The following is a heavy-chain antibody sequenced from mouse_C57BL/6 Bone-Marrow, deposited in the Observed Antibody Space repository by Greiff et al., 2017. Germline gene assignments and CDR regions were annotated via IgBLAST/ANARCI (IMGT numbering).Heavy chain of an antibody. J-gene: IGHJ2*01. CDR2: IHPNSGST. Sequence: QVQLQQPGAELVKPGASVKLSCKASGYTFTSYWMHWVKQRPGQGLEWIGMIHPNSGSTNYNAKFKSKATLTIDKSSSTAYMQLSSLTSEDAAVYYCARDWDLYYLDYWGQGTTLTVSS. CDR3: ARDWDLYYLDY. D-gene: IGHD4-1*01. V-gene: IGHV1-64*01. CDR1: GYTFTSYW.